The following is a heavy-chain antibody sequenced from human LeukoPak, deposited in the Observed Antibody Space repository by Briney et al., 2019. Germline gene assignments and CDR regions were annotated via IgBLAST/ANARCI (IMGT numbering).Heavy chain of an antibody. CDR3: ARDRPDYYDSSAYLRGLYSAFGC. CDR1: GYTFTSYG. Sequence: ASVKVSCKASGYTFTSYGISWVRQAPGQGLEWMGWISAYNGNTKYAQKLQSRVTMTTDTPTGTAYMELRSLRSDDTAVYYCARDRPDYYDSSAYLRGLYSAFGCWGQGTLVTVSS. CDR2: ISAYNGNT. D-gene: IGHD3-22*01. J-gene: IGHJ4*02. V-gene: IGHV1-18*01.